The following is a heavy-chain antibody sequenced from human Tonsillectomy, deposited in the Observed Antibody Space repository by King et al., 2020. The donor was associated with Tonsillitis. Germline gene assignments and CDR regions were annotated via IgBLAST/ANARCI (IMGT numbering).Heavy chain of an antibody. V-gene: IGHV1-8*01. J-gene: IGHJ6*02. D-gene: IGHD3-10*01. CDR2: MNPNSGDT. Sequence: QLVQSGAEVKKPGASVKVSCKTSAYTFTKYDMNWVRQAPGQGLEWMGWMNPNSGDTTYAEKFQGRVTMTRNTSISTAYMELFSLTPEDTAIYYCARDRYYVSGSYYQKPLGGMDVGGQGTTVIVSS. CDR1: AYTFTKYD. CDR3: ARDRYYVSGSYYQKPLGGMDV.